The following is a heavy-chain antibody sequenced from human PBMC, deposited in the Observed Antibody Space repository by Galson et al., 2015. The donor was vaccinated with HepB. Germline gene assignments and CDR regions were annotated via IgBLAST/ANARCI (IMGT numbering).Heavy chain of an antibody. CDR2: ISWNSGSL. Sequence: SLRLSCAASGFTFDDYAMHWVRQAPGKGLEWVSAISWNSGSLGYAGSVKGRFSISRDNAKNSLYLQMNSLRAEDTALYCAKRIDRGYPYAPAAFDLWGQGTMVTVSS. J-gene: IGHJ3*01. CDR1: GFTFDDYA. V-gene: IGHV3-9*01. D-gene: IGHD5-18*01. CDR3: AKRIDRGYPYAPAAFDL.